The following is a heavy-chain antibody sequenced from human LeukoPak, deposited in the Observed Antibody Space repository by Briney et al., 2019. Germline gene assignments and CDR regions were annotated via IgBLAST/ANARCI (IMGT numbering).Heavy chain of an antibody. V-gene: IGHV3-7*01. Sequence: GGSLRLSCAASGFAVSSNYMSWVRQAPGKGLEWVANIKLDGSQKDYVDSVKGRFTISRDNAKNSLYLQMNSLRGDDTAVYYCATVAGDCSGGRCYLLRFDYWGQGTLVTVSS. CDR1: GFAVSSNY. CDR2: IKLDGSQK. J-gene: IGHJ4*02. D-gene: IGHD2-15*01. CDR3: ATVAGDCSGGRCYLLRFDY.